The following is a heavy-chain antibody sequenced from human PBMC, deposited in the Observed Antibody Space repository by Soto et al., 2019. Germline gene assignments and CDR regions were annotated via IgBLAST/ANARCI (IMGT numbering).Heavy chain of an antibody. Sequence: TGGSLRLSCAASGFTFDDYGMSWVRQAPGKGLEWVSGINWNGGSTGYADSVKGRFTISRDNAKNSLYLQMNSLRAEDTALYYCARDYLRAYSGSYGPFDYWGQGTLVTVSS. CDR1: GFTFDDYG. V-gene: IGHV3-20*04. D-gene: IGHD1-26*01. CDR2: INWNGGST. J-gene: IGHJ4*02. CDR3: ARDYLRAYSGSYGPFDY.